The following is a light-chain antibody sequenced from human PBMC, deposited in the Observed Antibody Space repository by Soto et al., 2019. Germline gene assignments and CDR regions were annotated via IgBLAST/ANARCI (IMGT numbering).Light chain of an antibody. Sequence: EIVLTQSPGTLSLSPGERATLSCRASQSVSSSYLAWYQQKPGQAPRLLIYEVSNRPTGIPARFSGSGSGTDFTLTISGLEPADLGVYYCQQRHNWPITFGQGTRLEIK. CDR2: EVS. CDR3: QQRHNWPIT. J-gene: IGKJ5*01. V-gene: IGKV3D-20*02. CDR1: QSVSSSY.